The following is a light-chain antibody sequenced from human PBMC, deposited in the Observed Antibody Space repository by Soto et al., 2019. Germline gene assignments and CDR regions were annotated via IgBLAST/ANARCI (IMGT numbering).Light chain of an antibody. J-gene: IGKJ5*01. CDR1: QYINTR. V-gene: IGKV3-11*01. CDR3: QQRSNWPPIT. CDR2: QTS. Sequence: EIVLTQSPATLSSFPGDRVTLSCRASQYINTRLAWYQHRPGQAPRLLIYQTSIRAAGIPARLSASGTGTDFTLTISSLEPEDFAVYYCQQRSNWPPITFGQGTRLESK.